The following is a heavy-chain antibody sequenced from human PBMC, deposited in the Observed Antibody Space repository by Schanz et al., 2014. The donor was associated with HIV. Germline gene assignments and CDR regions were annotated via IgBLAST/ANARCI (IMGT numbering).Heavy chain of an antibody. V-gene: IGHV3-23*01. J-gene: IGHJ5*02. Sequence: EVQLLESGGRLVQPGGSLRLSCAASGFTFSTYAMSWVRQAPGKGLEWVSSAGTGGDTYYADSVKGRFTISRDNSKNTLYLQMNSLRAEDSAVYYCAKALTSSAAGNFDPWGQGTLVTVSS. CDR1: GFTFSTYA. CDR2: AGTGGDT. D-gene: IGHD6-13*01. CDR3: AKALTSSAAGNFDP.